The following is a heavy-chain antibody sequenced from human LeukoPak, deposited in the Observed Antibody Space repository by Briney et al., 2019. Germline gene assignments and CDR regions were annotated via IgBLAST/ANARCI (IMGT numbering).Heavy chain of an antibody. V-gene: IGHV3-53*05. CDR1: GFTVSSNY. Sequence: GGSLRLSCAASGFTVSSNYMSWVRQAPGKGLEWVSVIYSGGSTYYADSVKGRFTISRDNSKNTLYLQMNSLRAEDTAVYYCAREVAVSLYYYYGMDVWGQGTTVTVSS. D-gene: IGHD2-15*01. CDR3: AREVAVSLYYYYGMDV. CDR2: IYSGGST. J-gene: IGHJ6*02.